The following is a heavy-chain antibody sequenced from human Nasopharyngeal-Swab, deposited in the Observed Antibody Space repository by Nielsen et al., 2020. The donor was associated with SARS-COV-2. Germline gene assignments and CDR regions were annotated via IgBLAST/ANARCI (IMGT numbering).Heavy chain of an antibody. CDR2: ISAYNGNT. CDR3: ARERGSSGWYYYYYGMDV. Sequence: ASVKVSCKASGYTFTSYGISWVRQAPGQGLEWMGWISAYNGNTNYAQKLQGRVTMTTDTSTSTAYMELRSLRSGDTAVYYCARERGSSGWYYYYYGMDVWGQGTTVTVSS. V-gene: IGHV1-18*01. J-gene: IGHJ6*02. CDR1: GYTFTSYG. D-gene: IGHD6-19*01.